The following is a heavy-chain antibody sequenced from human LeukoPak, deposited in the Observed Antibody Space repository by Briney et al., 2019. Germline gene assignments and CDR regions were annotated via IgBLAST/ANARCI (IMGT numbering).Heavy chain of an antibody. CDR1: GGSFSNYM. D-gene: IGHD3-10*01. J-gene: IGHJ4*02. V-gene: IGHV1-69*02. CDR3: ARVGAHDGGY. Sequence: SVKVSCKAAGGSFSNYMINWVRQAPGQGLEWMGRFIPMFGIPHYAQKFQGRVTIPADKSTTTAYMELSSLRSEDTAIYYCARVGAHDGGYWGQGTLVTVSS. CDR2: FIPMFGIP.